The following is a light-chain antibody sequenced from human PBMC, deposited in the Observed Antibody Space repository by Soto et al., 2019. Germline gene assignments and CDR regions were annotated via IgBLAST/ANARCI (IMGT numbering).Light chain of an antibody. CDR3: QQYDNWPPLT. V-gene: IGKV3-15*01. CDR2: GAS. Sequence: EIVMTQSPATLSVSPGERATLSCRASQSVSSNLAWYRQKPGQAPRHLIYGASTRATGIPARISGSGSGTEFTLTISSLQSEDFAVYYCQQYDNWPPLTFGGGTKVEIK. J-gene: IGKJ4*01. CDR1: QSVSSN.